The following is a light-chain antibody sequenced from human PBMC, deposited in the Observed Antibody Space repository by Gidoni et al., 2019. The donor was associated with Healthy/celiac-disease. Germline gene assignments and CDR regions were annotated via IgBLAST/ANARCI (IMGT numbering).Light chain of an antibody. CDR2: GNS. CDR3: QSYDSSLSVHVV. V-gene: IGLV1-40*01. Sequence: QSVLTQPPSVSGAPGQRVTISCTASSSNIGAGYDVHWYHQLPGTAPKLLIYGNSNRPSGFPDRCSGSKSGTAVSLAITGLQAEDEADYYCQSYDSSLSVHVVFGGGTKLTVL. CDR1: SSNIGAGYD. J-gene: IGLJ2*01.